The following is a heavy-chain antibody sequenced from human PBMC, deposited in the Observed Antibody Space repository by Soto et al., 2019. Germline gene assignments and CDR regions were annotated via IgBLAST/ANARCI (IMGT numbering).Heavy chain of an antibody. CDR2: IPHDDGSYK. D-gene: IGHD1-7*01. J-gene: IGHJ6*02. Sequence: PGGSLRLSCAASGFTFSTYGIHWVRQAPGKGLEWVAVIPHDDGSYKYYTESVKGRFTISRDNSKNTVYLEMSSLRTEDTGVYYCAKDKWRELELRGAMGVWGQGTTVTVSS. CDR1: GFTFSTYG. V-gene: IGHV3-30*18. CDR3: AKDKWRELELRGAMGV.